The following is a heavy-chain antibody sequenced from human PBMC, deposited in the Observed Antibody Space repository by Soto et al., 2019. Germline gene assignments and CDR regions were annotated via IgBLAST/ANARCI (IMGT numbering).Heavy chain of an antibody. CDR2: IIPIFGTA. Sequence: ASVKVSCKASGGNFSSYAISWVRQAPGQGLEWMGGIIPIFGTANYAQKFQGRVTITADESTSTAYMELSSLRSEDTAVYYCASAPRGYSGYDYFDYWVQGTLVTVSS. CDR3: ASAPRGYSGYDYFDY. D-gene: IGHD5-12*01. J-gene: IGHJ4*02. CDR1: GGNFSSYA. V-gene: IGHV1-69*13.